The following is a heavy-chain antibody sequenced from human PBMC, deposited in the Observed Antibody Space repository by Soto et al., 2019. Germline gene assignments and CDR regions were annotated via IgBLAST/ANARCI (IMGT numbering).Heavy chain of an antibody. J-gene: IGHJ4*02. V-gene: IGHV4-31*03. CDR3: ARVSLAGTTVDY. D-gene: IGHD1-1*01. CDR1: GGSIRSDGYH. Sequence: SETLSLTCTVSGGSIRSDGYHWSWIRQHPGKGLEWIGYIYYSGTTYYNPSLKSRVTISVDTSKNQFSLKLSSVTAADTAMYYCARVSLAGTTVDYWGQGTLVTVSS. CDR2: IYYSGTT.